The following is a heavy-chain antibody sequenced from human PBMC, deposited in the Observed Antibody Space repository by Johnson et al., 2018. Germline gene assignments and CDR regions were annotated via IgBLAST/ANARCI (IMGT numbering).Heavy chain of an antibody. J-gene: IGHJ3*02. CDR3: AKATVGSSRWGAFDI. D-gene: IGHD4-23*01. V-gene: IGHV3-30*18. CDR1: EFIFSRFA. CDR2: ISYDGRDE. Sequence: QVQLVESGGGVVQPGRSLRLSCAASEFIFSRFAMHWVRQAPGKGLEWVAVISYDGRDEYYADSVKGRFTISRDDSKNILYLQMGSLRIEDTAVYYCAKATVGSSRWGAFDILGQGTMVTVSA.